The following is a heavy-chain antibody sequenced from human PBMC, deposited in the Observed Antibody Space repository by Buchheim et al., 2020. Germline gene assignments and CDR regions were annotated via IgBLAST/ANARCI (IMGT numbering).Heavy chain of an antibody. Sequence: EVQLVESGGGLVQPGGSLRLSYAASGFTFSSYWMSWVRQAPGKGLEWVANIKQDGSEKYYVDSVKGRFTISRDNAKNSLYLQMNSLRAEDTAVYYCARVGSSSWFSTYYFDYWGQGTL. J-gene: IGHJ4*02. CDR2: IKQDGSEK. D-gene: IGHD6-13*01. CDR3: ARVGSSSWFSTYYFDY. CDR1: GFTFSSYW. V-gene: IGHV3-7*03.